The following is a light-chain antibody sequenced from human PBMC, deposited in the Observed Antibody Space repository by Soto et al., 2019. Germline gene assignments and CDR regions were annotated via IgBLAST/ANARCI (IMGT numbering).Light chain of an antibody. CDR3: QQYNNWPPIT. CDR1: QSLTNPY. Sequence: VLTQSPGTLSLSPGDRATLFCRARQSLTNPYIAWYQQKPGQAPRLLIYDISSRATGIPDRFSGSGSGTEFTLTISSLQSEDFAFYYCQQYNNWPPITFGQGTRLEI. CDR2: DIS. J-gene: IGKJ5*01. V-gene: IGKV3D-15*01.